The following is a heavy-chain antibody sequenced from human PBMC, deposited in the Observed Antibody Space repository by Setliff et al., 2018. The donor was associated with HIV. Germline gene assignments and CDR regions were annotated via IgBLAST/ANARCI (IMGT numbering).Heavy chain of an antibody. CDR3: ARGRGSY. Sequence: PSETLSLTCSVSGGSIGLGGHYWGWIRQRPGKGLEWIGYFYYDGSEFYTPSLKSRVSISRDTSKNQFSLRLTSVTAADTALYYCARGRGSYWGQGTLVTVSS. CDR1: GGSIGLGGHY. CDR2: FYYDGSE. D-gene: IGHD1-26*01. V-gene: IGHV4-31*02. J-gene: IGHJ4*02.